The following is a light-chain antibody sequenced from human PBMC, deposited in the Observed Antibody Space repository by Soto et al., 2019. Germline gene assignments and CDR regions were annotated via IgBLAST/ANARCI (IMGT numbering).Light chain of an antibody. V-gene: IGLV2-23*01. CDR1: SSDVGTYNL. CDR2: EGN. Sequence: QSVLTEPGSVSGSPGESITISCTGTSSDVGTYNLVTWYQQHPGRVPKLILYEGNKRPSGVSSRFSASKSGNTASLTISGLQAEDEADYFCCSYAPSRTLLFGGGTKVTVL. CDR3: CSYAPSRTLL. J-gene: IGLJ2*01.